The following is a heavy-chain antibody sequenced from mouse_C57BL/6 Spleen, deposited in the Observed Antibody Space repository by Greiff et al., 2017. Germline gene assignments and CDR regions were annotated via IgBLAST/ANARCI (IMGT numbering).Heavy chain of an antibody. CDR1: GYTFTDYY. Sequence: VQLKQSGPVLVKPGASVKMSCKASGYTFTDYYMNWVKQSHGKSLEWIGVINPYNGGTSYNQKFKGKATLTVDKSSSTAYMELNSLTSEDSSVYYCARGGGSSPPYFDVWGTGTTVTVSA. J-gene: IGHJ1*03. CDR2: INPYNGGT. CDR3: ARGGGSSPPYFDV. D-gene: IGHD1-1*01. V-gene: IGHV1-19*01.